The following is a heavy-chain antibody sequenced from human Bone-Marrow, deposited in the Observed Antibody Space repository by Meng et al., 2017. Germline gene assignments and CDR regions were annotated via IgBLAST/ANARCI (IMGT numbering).Heavy chain of an antibody. V-gene: IGHV3-66*01. J-gene: IGHJ4*02. CDR3: ARDSSGPGY. Sequence: EVQLLESGGGLVQPGGSLRLSRAASGFTVSSTYMSWVRQAPGKGLEWVSVIYTAGGTYYADSVKGRFTISRDNSKNTLYLQMNSLRAEDTAVYYCARDSSGPGYWGQGTLVTVSS. D-gene: IGHD6-19*01. CDR2: IYTAGGT. CDR1: GFTVSSTY.